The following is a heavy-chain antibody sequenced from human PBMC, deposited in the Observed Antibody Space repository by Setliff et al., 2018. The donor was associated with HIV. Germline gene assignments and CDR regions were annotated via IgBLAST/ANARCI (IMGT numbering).Heavy chain of an antibody. V-gene: IGHV1-18*01. J-gene: IGHJ5*02. D-gene: IGHD1-26*01. CDR2: ISAYTGHT. Sequence: ASVKVSCKASGYTFTDYEITWVRQAPGQGLEWMGWISAYTGHTDYAPRLLGRVTMTTDTSTSTAYMELRSLTSDDTAVYYCARARLQGIVTAVGPRDNCLDPWGQGTRVTVSS. CDR1: GYTFTDYE. CDR3: ARARLQGIVTAVGPRDNCLDP.